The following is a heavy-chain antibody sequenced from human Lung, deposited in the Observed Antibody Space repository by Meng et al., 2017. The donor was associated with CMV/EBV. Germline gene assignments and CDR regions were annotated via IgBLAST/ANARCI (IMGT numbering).Heavy chain of an antibody. Sequence: ASVKVSCKASGYTFTSYYLHWIRQAPGQGLEWRGIVNPAGGDATYARTFEGRIIMTRDRSTDTVYLELNRLTPEDTAVYYCARGESFNYWGQRTLVTVSS. CDR2: VNPAGGDA. CDR3: ARGESFNY. CDR1: GYTFTSYY. D-gene: IGHD3-10*01. V-gene: IGHV1-46*01. J-gene: IGHJ4*02.